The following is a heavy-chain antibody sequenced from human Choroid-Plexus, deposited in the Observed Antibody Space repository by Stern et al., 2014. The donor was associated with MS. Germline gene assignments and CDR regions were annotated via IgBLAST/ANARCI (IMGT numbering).Heavy chain of an antibody. J-gene: IGHJ6*02. V-gene: IGHV1-2*02. CDR3: ARDQRGITIFGVVTDYYYLGMDV. D-gene: IGHD3-3*01. Sequence: QLVQSGAEVKKLGASVKVSCKTSGYIFTGYYIHWVRQAPGQGLEWMAWINPNTGGTKDAQKFQGRVTMSRDTSISTAYVELSSLTSDDTAVYYCARDQRGITIFGVVTDYYYLGMDVWGQGTTVTVSS. CDR1: GYIFTGYY. CDR2: INPNTGGT.